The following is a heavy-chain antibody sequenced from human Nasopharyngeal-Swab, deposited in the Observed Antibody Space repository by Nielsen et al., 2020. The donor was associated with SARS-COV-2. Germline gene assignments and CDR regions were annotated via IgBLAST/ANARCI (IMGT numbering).Heavy chain of an antibody. CDR1: GFIFSGSV. CDR2: IRSKANSYAT. CDR3: TRPLDGDIGDDY. D-gene: IGHD4-17*01. Sequence: ESLKTSCASSGFIFSGSVMHLVRQASGKGLEWVGRIRSKANSYATAYATSVKGRFTISRDDSKNTAYLQMSSRKTEDSAVYYCTRPLDGDIGDDYWGQGTLVTVSS. J-gene: IGHJ4*02. V-gene: IGHV3-73*01.